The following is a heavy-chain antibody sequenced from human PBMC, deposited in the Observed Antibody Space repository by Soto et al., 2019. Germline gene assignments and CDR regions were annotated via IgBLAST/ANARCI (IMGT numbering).Heavy chain of an antibody. CDR2: ISYDGSNK. D-gene: IGHD3-10*01. CDR1: GFTFSSYA. J-gene: IGHJ5*02. Sequence: QVQLVESGGGVVQPGRSLRLSCAASGFTFSSYAMHWVRQAPGKGLEWVAVISYDGSNKYYADSVKGRFTISRDNSKNTLYLQMNSLRAEDTAVYYCARGGKEITMVRGVIMYPYGGGFLGPWGQGTLVTVSS. CDR3: ARGGKEITMVRGVIMYPYGGGFLGP. V-gene: IGHV3-30-3*01.